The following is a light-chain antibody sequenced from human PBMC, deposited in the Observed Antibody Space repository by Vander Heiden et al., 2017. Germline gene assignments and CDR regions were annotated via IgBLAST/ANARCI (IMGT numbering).Light chain of an antibody. CDR2: RNN. Sequence: QSVLTQPPPASGTPGQRVTISGSGSSSNIGSNYVYWYQQRPGTAPKLLIYRNNQRPSGVPDRFSGSKSGTSASLAISGLRSEDEADYYCAAWDDSLSGRVFGGGTKLTVL. J-gene: IGLJ3*02. CDR3: AAWDDSLSGRV. CDR1: SSNIGSNY. V-gene: IGLV1-47*01.